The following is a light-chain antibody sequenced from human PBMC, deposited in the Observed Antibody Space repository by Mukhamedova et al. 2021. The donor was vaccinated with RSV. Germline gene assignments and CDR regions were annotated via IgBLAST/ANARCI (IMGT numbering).Light chain of an antibody. CDR2: GAS. V-gene: IGKV1-12*01. CDR3: QQANTFPRT. J-gene: IGKJ1*01. Sequence: WYQRRVHGKAPRLLIYGASILQDGVPSIFSGSGSGTDFTLTLSSLQPEDFATYFCQQANTFPRTFGQGTKVEI.